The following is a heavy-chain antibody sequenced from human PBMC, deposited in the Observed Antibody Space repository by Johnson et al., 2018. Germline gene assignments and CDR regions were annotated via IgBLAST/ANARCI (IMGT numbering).Heavy chain of an antibody. V-gene: IGHV3-20*01. CDR3: ARQLGYCSSTSCYHAFCI. Sequence: VQLVESGGGVVRPGGSLRLSCAASGFTFDDYGLSWVRPAPGKGLEWVSGINWNGGSTGYADSVKGRLTISRDNAKNSLYLQMNSLRAEDTVLYHCARQLGYCSSTSCYHAFCIWGQGTMVTVSS. CDR2: INWNGGST. J-gene: IGHJ3*02. CDR1: GFTFDDYG. D-gene: IGHD2-2*01.